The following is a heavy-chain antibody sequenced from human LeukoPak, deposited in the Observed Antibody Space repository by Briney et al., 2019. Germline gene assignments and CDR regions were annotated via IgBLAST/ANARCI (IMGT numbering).Heavy chain of an antibody. J-gene: IGHJ4*02. V-gene: IGHV3-23*01. CDR3: AREGAAAAPY. Sequence: GGSLRLSCAASGFTFSSYVMSWVRQAPGSRLEWVSSISGSGGTTNYADSVKGRFTISRDNARNSLYLQMNSLRAEDTAMYYCAREGAAAAPYWGQGTLVTVSS. D-gene: IGHD6-13*01. CDR1: GFTFSSYV. CDR2: ISGSGGTT.